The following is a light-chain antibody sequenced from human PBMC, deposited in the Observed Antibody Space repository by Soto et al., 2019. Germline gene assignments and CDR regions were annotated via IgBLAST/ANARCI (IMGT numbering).Light chain of an antibody. CDR2: GNS. J-gene: IGLJ1*01. Sequence: QSVLTQPPSVSGAPGQRVTISCTGSSSNIGAGYDVHWYQQLPGTAPKLLIYGNSNRPSGVPDRFSGSKSGTSASLVITGLQAEDEADYYCQSYDSSLSAHNYVFGTGTKLTVL. CDR3: QSYDSSLSAHNYV. V-gene: IGLV1-40*01. CDR1: SSNIGAGYD.